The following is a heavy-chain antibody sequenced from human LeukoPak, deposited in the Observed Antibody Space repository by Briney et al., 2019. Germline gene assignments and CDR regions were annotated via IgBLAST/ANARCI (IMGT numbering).Heavy chain of an antibody. CDR1: GFTFDSYA. D-gene: IGHD2-15*01. CDR3: ARGIARYCSGGSCYRPDYFDY. V-gene: IGHV3-30*07. CDR2: ISYDGSNK. Sequence: GGSLRLSCAASGFTFDSYAMHWVRQAPGKGLEWVALISYDGSNKYYADSVEGRFTISRDNSKNTLYLQINSLRAEDTAVYYCARGIARYCSGGSCYRPDYFDYWGQGTLVTVSS. J-gene: IGHJ4*02.